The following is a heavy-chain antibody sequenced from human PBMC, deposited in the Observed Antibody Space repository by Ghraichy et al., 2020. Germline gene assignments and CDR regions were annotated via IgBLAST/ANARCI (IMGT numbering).Heavy chain of an antibody. D-gene: IGHD3-16*02. Sequence: GGSLRLSCAASGFTFSSYAMSWVRQAPGKGLEWVSAISGSGGSTYYADSVKGRFTISRDNSKNTLYLQMNSLRAEDTAVYYCAKDSETPYYDYVWGSYRYTFFPVYWGQGTLVTVSS. J-gene: IGHJ4*02. CDR3: AKDSETPYYDYVWGSYRYTFFPVY. CDR1: GFTFSSYA. V-gene: IGHV3-23*01. CDR2: ISGSGGST.